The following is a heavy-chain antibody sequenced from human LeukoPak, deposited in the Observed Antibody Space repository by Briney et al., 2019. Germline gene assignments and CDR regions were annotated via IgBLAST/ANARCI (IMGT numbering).Heavy chain of an antibody. CDR1: GFTFSSYA. D-gene: IGHD1-1*01. CDR3: ARYDNGKDYFDY. V-gene: IGHV3-23*01. CDR2: ISGGGGST. Sequence: GGSLRLSCAASGFTFSSYAMRWVRQAPGKGLQWVSDISGGGGSTYYADSVKGRFTISRDTSKNTLYLQMSGLRAEDTALYYCARYDNGKDYFDYWGQGTLVTVSS. J-gene: IGHJ4*02.